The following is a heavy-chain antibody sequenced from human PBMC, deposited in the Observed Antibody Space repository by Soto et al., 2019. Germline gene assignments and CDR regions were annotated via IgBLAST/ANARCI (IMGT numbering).Heavy chain of an antibody. CDR2: INPILSMS. CDR1: CPSFGFYT. CDR3: ATSYGSGFRAFDY. D-gene: IGHD3-10*01. J-gene: IGHJ4*02. V-gene: IGHV1-69*02. Sequence: KPPCTGDCPSFGFYTINWVRQAPGLGLEWVGRINPILSMSNYAQKFQGRVTMTADKSTSTAYMELRSLRSEDTAMYYCATSYGSGFRAFDYWGQ.